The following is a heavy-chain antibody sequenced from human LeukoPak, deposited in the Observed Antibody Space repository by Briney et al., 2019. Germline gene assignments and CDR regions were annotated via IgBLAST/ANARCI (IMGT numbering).Heavy chain of an antibody. CDR1: GFTFRSHA. CDR2: IYENGGTT. J-gene: IGHJ4*02. CDR3: AKTSYYDFWSGYYKGRYYFDY. V-gene: IGHV3-23*01. Sequence: GGSLRLSCVGSGFTFRSHAMSWVRQAPEKGLEFVSGIYENGGTTYYADSVKGRFSISRDNSKNTLYLQMDSLRAEDTAVYYCAKTSYYDFWSGYYKGRYYFDYWGQGTLVTVSS. D-gene: IGHD3-3*01.